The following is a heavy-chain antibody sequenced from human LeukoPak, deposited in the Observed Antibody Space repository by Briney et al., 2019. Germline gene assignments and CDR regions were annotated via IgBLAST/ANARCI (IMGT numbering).Heavy chain of an antibody. V-gene: IGHV4-4*02. CDR3: ARVGLWFGESISPYFDY. D-gene: IGHD3-10*01. Sequence: PSGTLSLTCAVSGGPISSSNWWSWVRQPPGKGLEWIGEIYHSGSTNYNPSLKSRVTISVDKSKNQFSLKLSSLTAADTAVYYCARVGLWFGESISPYFDYWGQGTLVTVSS. CDR1: GGPISSSNW. CDR2: IYHSGST. J-gene: IGHJ4*02.